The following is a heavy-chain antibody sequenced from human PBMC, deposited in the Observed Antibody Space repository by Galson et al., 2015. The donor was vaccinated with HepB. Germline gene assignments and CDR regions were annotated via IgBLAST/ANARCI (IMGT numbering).Heavy chain of an antibody. V-gene: IGHV5-51*03. J-gene: IGHJ6*02. Sequence: QSGAEVKKPGESLKISCKGSGYSFTNNWIGWVRQVPGEGLEWVGIIYPSDSETRCSPSFQGQVTITADKSVSTAYLQWNSLKASDTAMYYCARRDFWTPRSIDYYYYGMDVWGQGTTVTVSS. CDR2: IYPSDSET. CDR1: GYSFTNNW. CDR3: ARRDFWTPRSIDYYYYGMDV. D-gene: IGHD3/OR15-3a*01.